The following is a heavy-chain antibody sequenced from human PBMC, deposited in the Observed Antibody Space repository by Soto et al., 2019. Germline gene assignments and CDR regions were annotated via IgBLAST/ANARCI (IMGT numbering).Heavy chain of an antibody. CDR3: ARGGDVDTAMVFRHAY. Sequence: ASVKVSCKASGGTFSSYAISWVRQAPGQGLEWMGGIIPIFGTANYAQKFQGRVTITADESTSTAYMELSSLRSEDTAVYYCARGGDVDTAMVFRHAYWGQGTLVTVSS. CDR2: IIPIFGTA. J-gene: IGHJ4*02. V-gene: IGHV1-69*13. CDR1: GGTFSSYA. D-gene: IGHD5-18*01.